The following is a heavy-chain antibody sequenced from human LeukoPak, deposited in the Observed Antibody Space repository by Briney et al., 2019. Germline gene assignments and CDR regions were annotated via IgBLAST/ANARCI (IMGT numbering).Heavy chain of an antibody. CDR1: GFTFSSYS. CDR2: ISSSSSTI. V-gene: IGHV3-48*01. J-gene: IGHJ4*02. Sequence: GGSLRLSCAASGFTFSSYSMNWVRQAPGKGLEWVSYISSSSSTIYYADSVKGRFTISRDNAKNSLYLQMSSLRAEDTAVYYCARDHVDTVMVTEFGYWGQGTLVTVPS. CDR3: ARDHVDTVMVTEFGY. D-gene: IGHD5-18*01.